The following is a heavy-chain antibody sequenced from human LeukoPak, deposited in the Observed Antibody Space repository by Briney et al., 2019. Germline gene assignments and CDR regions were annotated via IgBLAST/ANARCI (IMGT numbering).Heavy chain of an antibody. D-gene: IGHD3-16*01. CDR3: ARGGSTLYYYYMDV. J-gene: IGHJ6*03. Sequence: GGSLRLSCAASGFTFSSYAMHWVRQAPGKGLEYVSAISSNGGSTYYANSVKGRFTISRDNSKNTLYLQMGSLRAEDMAVYYCARGGSTLYYYYMDVWGKGTTVTDSS. CDR1: GFTFSSYA. V-gene: IGHV3-64*01. CDR2: ISSNGGST.